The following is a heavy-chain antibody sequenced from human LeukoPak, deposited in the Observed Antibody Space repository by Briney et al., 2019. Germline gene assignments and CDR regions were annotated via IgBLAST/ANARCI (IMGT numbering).Heavy chain of an antibody. CDR3: VRALVGDGSSTY. V-gene: IGHV3-7*05. D-gene: IGHD2-15*01. CDR1: GFAFSTYW. Sequence: GGSLRLSCAASGFAFSTYWMTWVRQALGQGLEWVANINQDGSEKYYVDSVKVRFTISRDNAGNSLYLQMNSLRAEDTAVYYCVRALVGDGSSTYWGQGTLVTVSS. J-gene: IGHJ4*02. CDR2: INQDGSEK.